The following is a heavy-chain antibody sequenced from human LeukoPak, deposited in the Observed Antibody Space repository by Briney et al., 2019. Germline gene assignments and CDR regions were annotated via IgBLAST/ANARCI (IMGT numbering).Heavy chain of an antibody. J-gene: IGHJ4*02. CDR2: IYYSGST. Sequence: SETLSLTCTVSGGSISSYYWSWIRQPPGKGLEWIGYIYYSGSTNYNPSLKSRVTISVDTSKNQFSLKLSSVTAADTAVYCCAGRGYSYGYVDYWGQGTLVTVSS. CDR1: GGSISSYY. D-gene: IGHD5-18*01. CDR3: AGRGYSYGYVDY. V-gene: IGHV4-59*01.